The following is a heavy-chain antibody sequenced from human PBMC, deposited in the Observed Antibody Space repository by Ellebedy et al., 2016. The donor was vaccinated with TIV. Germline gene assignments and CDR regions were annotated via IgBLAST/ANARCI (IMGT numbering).Heavy chain of an antibody. J-gene: IGHJ6*02. CDR3: ARFSRRQQMKQGMDV. Sequence: ASVKVSCXASGYTFTSYGISWVRQAPGQGLEWMGWISTYNGNTNYAQKFQGRVTMTRNTSITTAYMELSSLRSEDTAVYYCARFSRRQQMKQGMDVWGQGTTVTVSS. V-gene: IGHV1-18*01. D-gene: IGHD6-13*01. CDR1: GYTFTSYG. CDR2: ISTYNGNT.